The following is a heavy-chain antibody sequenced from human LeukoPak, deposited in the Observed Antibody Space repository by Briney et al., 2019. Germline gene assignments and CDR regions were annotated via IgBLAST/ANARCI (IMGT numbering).Heavy chain of an antibody. J-gene: IGHJ5*02. CDR1: GFTFSSYG. CDR2: ISYDGSNK. V-gene: IGHV3-33*01. CDR3: ARDTTGWFDP. Sequence: GGSLRLSCAASGFTFSSYGMHWVRQAPGKGLEWVAVISYDGSNKYYADPVKGRFTISRDNSKNTLSLQMNSLRAEDSAVYYYARDTTGWFDPWGQGTLVTVAS. D-gene: IGHD1-14*01.